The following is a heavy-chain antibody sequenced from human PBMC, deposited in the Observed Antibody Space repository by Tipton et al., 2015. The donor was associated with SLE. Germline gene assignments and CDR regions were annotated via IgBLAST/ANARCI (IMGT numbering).Heavy chain of an antibody. D-gene: IGHD3-9*01. CDR3: ANYDILTGYLDY. V-gene: IGHV4-61*10. J-gene: IGHJ4*02. CDR2: IYVGGGT. CDR1: GGSISSGSYY. Sequence: TLSLTCTVSGGSISSGSYYWSWIRQPAGKGLEWIGYIYVGGGTHYNPSLKTRVTISLDTSKNQFSLKLSSVTAADTAVYYCANYDILTGYLDYWGQGTLVTVSS.